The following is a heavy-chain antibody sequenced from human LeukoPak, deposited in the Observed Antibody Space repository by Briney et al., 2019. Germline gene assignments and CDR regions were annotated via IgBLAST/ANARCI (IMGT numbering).Heavy chain of an antibody. V-gene: IGHV4-34*01. J-gene: IGHJ6*03. CDR1: GGSFSGYY. CDR3: ARANGSPTIYYYYMDV. D-gene: IGHD5-24*01. CDR2: INHSGST. Sequence: PSETLSLTCAVYGGSFSGYYWSWIRQPPGKGLEWIGEINHSGSTNYNPSLKSRVTISVDTSKNQFSLKLSSVTAADTAVYYCARANGSPTIYYYYMDVWGKGTTVTISS.